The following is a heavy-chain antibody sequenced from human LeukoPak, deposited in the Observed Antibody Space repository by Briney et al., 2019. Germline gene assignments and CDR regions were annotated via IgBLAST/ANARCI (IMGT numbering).Heavy chain of an antibody. V-gene: IGHV3-21*01. CDR2: ISSSSSYI. Sequence: GGSLRLSCAASGFTFSSYSMNWVRQAPGKGLEWVSSISSSSSYIYYADSVQGRFTISRDNAKNSLYLQMNSLRAEDTAVYYCARDPKYCSSTSCVSDGMDVWGQGTTVTVSS. CDR1: GFTFSSYS. CDR3: ARDPKYCSSTSCVSDGMDV. D-gene: IGHD2-2*01. J-gene: IGHJ6*02.